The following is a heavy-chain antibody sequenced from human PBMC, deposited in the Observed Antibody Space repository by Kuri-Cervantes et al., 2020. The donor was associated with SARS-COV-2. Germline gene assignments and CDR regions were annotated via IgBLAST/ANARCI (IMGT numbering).Heavy chain of an antibody. CDR1: GFTFSSYG. V-gene: IGHV3-33*06. J-gene: IGHJ4*02. Sequence: GESLKISCAASGFTFSSYGMHWVRQAPGKGLEWVAVIWYDGSNKYYADSVKGRFTISRDNSKNTLYPQMNSLRAEDTAVYYCAKIFSPGDYWGQGTLVTVSS. CDR3: AKIFSPGDY. CDR2: IWYDGSNK. D-gene: IGHD3-3*01.